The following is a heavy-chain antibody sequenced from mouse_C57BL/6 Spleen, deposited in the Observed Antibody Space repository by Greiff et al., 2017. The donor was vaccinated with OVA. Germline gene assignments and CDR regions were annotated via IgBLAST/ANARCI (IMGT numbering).Heavy chain of an antibody. CDR1: GYASTNYL. CDR2: INPGSGGT. Sequence: VQRVESGAELVRPGTSVKVSCKASGYASTNYLIEWVKQRPGQGLEWIGVINPGSGGTNYNEKFKGKATLTADKSSSTAYMQLSSLTSEDSAVYFCARRGNYYGSSYEGVDYWGQGTTLTVSS. D-gene: IGHD1-1*01. J-gene: IGHJ2*01. V-gene: IGHV1-54*01. CDR3: ARRGNYYGSSYEGVDY.